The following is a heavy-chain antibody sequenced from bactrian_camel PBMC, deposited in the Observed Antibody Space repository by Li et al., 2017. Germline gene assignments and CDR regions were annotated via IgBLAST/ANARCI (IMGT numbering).Heavy chain of an antibody. Sequence: HVQLVESGGDSVETGGSLRLACVASGLSFADADMSWYRRGPGNECEWIASIGSVGNPSTFYSNSVNGRFTISHDPDKNTVYLQLNSLKTEDTAMYFCTQGVYWSTIGDIQRHQRGQGTQVTVS. CDR2: IGSVGNPST. D-gene: IGHD8*01. CDR3: TQGVYWSTIGDIQRHQ. J-gene: IGHJ4*01. V-gene: IGHV3S55*01. CDR1: GLSFADAD.